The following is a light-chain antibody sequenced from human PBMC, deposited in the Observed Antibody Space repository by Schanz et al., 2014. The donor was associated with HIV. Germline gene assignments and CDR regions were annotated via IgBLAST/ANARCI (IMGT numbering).Light chain of an antibody. CDR1: SSDVGAYKS. CDR3: SSYRSYSTLEGV. CDR2: EVN. J-gene: IGLJ3*02. V-gene: IGLV2-14*01. Sequence: QSALTQPASVSGSPGQSITISCTGTSSDVGAYKSVSWYQQHPGKAPKLMIYEVNKRPSGVPDRFSGSKSGNTASLTVSGLQAEDEADYYCSSYRSYSTLEGVFGGGTKLTVL.